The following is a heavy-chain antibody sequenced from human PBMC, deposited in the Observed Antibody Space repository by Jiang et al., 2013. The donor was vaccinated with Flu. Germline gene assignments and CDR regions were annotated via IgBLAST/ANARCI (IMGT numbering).Heavy chain of an antibody. CDR1: GFSFSSHG. V-gene: IGHV3-30*18. CDR3: AKLLRFHGDYRWPLDS. CDR2: TSYDGINK. J-gene: IGHJ4*02. Sequence: VQLLESGGSVVQPGRSLRLSCAASGFSFSSHGMQWVRQAPGKGLEWVAGTSYDGINKYYADSVQGRFSISRDNSKNTLYLEMNSLRAGDTAVYYCAKLLRFHGDYRWPLDSWGQGTLVTVSS. D-gene: IGHD4-17*01.